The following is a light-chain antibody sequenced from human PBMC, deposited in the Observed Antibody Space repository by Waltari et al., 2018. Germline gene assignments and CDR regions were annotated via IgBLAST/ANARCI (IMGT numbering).Light chain of an antibody. Sequence: SYKLTQAPSVSVSPGQTARITCSGDALPQQYAYWYQQKPGQAPVLVIYRDTERPSGIPERFSGSSSGTTVTLTISGVQAEDEADYYCQSADSNSTSVVFGGGTKLTVL. CDR3: QSADSNSTSVV. J-gene: IGLJ3*02. V-gene: IGLV3-25*03. CDR1: ALPQQY. CDR2: RDT.